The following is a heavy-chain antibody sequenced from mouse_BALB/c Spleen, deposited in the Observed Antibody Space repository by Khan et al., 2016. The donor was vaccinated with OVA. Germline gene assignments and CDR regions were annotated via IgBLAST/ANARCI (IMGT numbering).Heavy chain of an antibody. Sequence: QVTLKESGPGILQPSQTLSLTCSFSGFSLSASGVGVSWIRQPSGKGLEWLAHIYWDDDKRYNPSLQSRLTISKDASRSQVVLKSTTVDPADNATNYCARRAKGSCYDYMFAYWGQGTLVTVSA. CDR2: IYWDDDK. CDR3: ARRAKGSCYDYMFAY. J-gene: IGHJ3*01. V-gene: IGHV8-12*01. D-gene: IGHD2-4*01. CDR1: GFSLSASGVG.